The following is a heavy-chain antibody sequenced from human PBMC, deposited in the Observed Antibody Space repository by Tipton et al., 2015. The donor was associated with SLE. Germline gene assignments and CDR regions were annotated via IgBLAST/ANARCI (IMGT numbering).Heavy chain of an antibody. D-gene: IGHD6-13*01. CDR2: INPSGGST. V-gene: IGHV1-46*01. CDR3: ARPGIAPTGTGGNAFHI. CDR1: GYTFTTYY. J-gene: IGHJ3*02. Sequence: QRGKEGAEVKKPGASVKVSCKASGYTFTTYYIHWVRQAPGQGLEWMGIINPSGGSTSYAQKFQGRVTMTRDTSTSTVSMELSSLRSEDTAIYYCARPGIAPTGTGGNAFHIWGQGTMVTVSS.